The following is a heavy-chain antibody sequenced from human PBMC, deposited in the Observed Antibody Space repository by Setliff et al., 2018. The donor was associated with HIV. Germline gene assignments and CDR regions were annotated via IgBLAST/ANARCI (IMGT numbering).Heavy chain of an antibody. J-gene: IGHJ4*02. D-gene: IGHD3-16*01. Sequence: GASVKVSCKASGYTFTSYAMHWVRQAPGQRLEWMGWINAGNGNTKYSQKFQGRVTITRDTSASTAYMELSSLRSEDTAVYYCAIGGGDGHPTWVYWGLGTLVTVSS. CDR3: AIGGGDGHPTWVY. V-gene: IGHV1-3*01. CDR1: GYTFTSYA. CDR2: INAGNGNT.